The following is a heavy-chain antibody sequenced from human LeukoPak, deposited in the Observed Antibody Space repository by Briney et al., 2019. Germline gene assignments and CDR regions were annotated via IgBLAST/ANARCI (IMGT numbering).Heavy chain of an antibody. D-gene: IGHD2-15*01. V-gene: IGHV3-23*01. CDR2: ISGSGGST. CDR1: GFTFSSYA. Sequence: PPGGSLRLSCAASGFTFSSYAMSWVRQAPGKGLEWVSAISGSGGSTYYADSVKGRFTISRDNSKNTLYLQMNSLRAEDTAVYYCAKALYCSGGSCYFGAFDIWGQGTMVTVSS. CDR3: AKALYCSGGSCYFGAFDI. J-gene: IGHJ3*02.